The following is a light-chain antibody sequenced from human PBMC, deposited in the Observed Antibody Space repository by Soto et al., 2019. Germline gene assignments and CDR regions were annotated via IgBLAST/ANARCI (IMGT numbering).Light chain of an antibody. V-gene: IGLV1-40*01. CDR1: SSNIGAGYD. Sequence: QLVLTQPPSVSGAPGQRVTISCTGSSSNIGAGYDVHWYQQLPGTAPKLLIYGNTNRPSGVPDRFSGSRSGTSASLAITGLQAEDEADYYCQSYDSSPDVFGTGTKLTVL. CDR2: GNT. CDR3: QSYDSSPDV. J-gene: IGLJ1*01.